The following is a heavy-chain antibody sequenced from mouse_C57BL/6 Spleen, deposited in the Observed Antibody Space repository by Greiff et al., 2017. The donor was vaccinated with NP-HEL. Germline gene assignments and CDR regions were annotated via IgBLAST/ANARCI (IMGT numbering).Heavy chain of an antibody. V-gene: IGHV14-4*01. D-gene: IGHD2-2*01. CDR3: TTRISYGYDEAWFAD. J-gene: IGHJ3*01. Sequence: EVQLQQSGAELVRPGASVKLSCTASGFNIKDDYMHWVKQRPEQGLEWIGWIDPENGDTEYASKFQGKATITADTSSNTAYLQLSSLTSEDTAVYYCTTRISYGYDEAWFADWGQGTLVTVSA. CDR1: GFNIKDDY. CDR2: IDPENGDT.